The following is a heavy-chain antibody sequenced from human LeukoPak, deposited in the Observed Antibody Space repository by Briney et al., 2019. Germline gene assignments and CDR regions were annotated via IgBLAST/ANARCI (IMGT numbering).Heavy chain of an antibody. V-gene: IGHV1-69*04. Sequence: SVKVSCKASGGTSGNFAITWVRQAPGQGLEWMGRIIPILDITNYAQNFQGRVTITADKYTSTAYMELSSLRSEDTAVYYCARGGTMVRGVNALGNYGMDVWGQGTTVTVSS. CDR2: IIPILDIT. J-gene: IGHJ6*02. CDR3: ARGGTMVRGVNALGNYGMDV. CDR1: GGTSGNFA. D-gene: IGHD3-10*01.